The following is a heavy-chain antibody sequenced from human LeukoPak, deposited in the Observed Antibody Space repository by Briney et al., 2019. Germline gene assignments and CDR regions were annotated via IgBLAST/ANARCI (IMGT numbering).Heavy chain of an antibody. D-gene: IGHD2-15*01. CDR3: TRVVVVGGDWFDP. Sequence: GGSLRLSCTASGVTFGDYAMIWFRQAPGKGLEWVGLIRSKTYGGTTEYAASVKGRFTISRDDSKSIAYLQMNSLKTEDTAVYYCTRVVVVGGDWFDPWGQGTLVTVSS. CDR2: IRSKTYGGTT. J-gene: IGHJ5*02. V-gene: IGHV3-49*03. CDR1: GVTFGDYA.